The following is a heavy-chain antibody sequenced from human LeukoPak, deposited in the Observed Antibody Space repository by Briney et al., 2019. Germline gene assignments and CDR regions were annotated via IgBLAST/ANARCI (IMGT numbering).Heavy chain of an antibody. CDR2: INTYNGNT. CDR1: GYTFTSYG. V-gene: IGHV1-18*01. D-gene: IGHD6-19*01. J-gene: IGHJ4*02. Sequence: ASVKVSCKASGYTFTSYGISWVRQAPGQGLEWMGWINTYNGNTNFAQNLQGRVTMTTDTSTSTAYMELRSLRSDDTAVYYCAREYSSGWYSPYDYWGQGTLVTVSS. CDR3: AREYSSGWYSPYDY.